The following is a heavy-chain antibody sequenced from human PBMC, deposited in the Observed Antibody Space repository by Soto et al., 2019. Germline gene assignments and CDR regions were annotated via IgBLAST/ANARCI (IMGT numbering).Heavy chain of an antibody. Sequence: GASVKVSCKASGYTFTSYGISWVRQAPGQGLEWMGWISAYNGNTNYAQKLQGRATMTTDTSTSTAYMELRSLRSDDTAVYYCAREGNDFWSYGMDVWGQGTTVTVSS. CDR3: AREGNDFWSYGMDV. V-gene: IGHV1-18*01. J-gene: IGHJ6*02. CDR2: ISAYNGNT. CDR1: GYTFTSYG. D-gene: IGHD3-3*01.